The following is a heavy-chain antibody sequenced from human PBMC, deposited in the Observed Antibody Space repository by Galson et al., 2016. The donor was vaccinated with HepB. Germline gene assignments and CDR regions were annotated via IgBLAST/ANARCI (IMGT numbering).Heavy chain of an antibody. D-gene: IGHD2-15*01. CDR3: VRPQGYCSGGSCNYWYFDL. V-gene: IGHV3-23*01. CDR2: ISGSGGST. J-gene: IGHJ2*01. Sequence: SLRLSCAASGFTFSSYAMSWVRQAPGKGLEWVSGISGSGGSTYYADSVKGRFIISRDNSKSTVYLQMNSVRAEDAGVYYCVRPQGYCSGGSCNYWYFDLWGRGTLVTVSS. CDR1: GFTFSSYA.